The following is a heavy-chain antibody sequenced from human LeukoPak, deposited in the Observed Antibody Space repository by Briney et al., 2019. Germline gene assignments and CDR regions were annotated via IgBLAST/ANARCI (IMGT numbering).Heavy chain of an antibody. D-gene: IGHD3-10*01. Sequence: SETLSLTCTVSGGSISSSSYYWGWIRQPPGKGLEWIGSIYYSGSTYYNPSLKSQVTISVDTSKNQFSLKLSSVTAADTAVYYCARDASYGSGSYYRSENWFDPWGQGTLVTVSS. CDR2: IYYSGST. CDR3: ARDASYGSGSYYRSENWFDP. J-gene: IGHJ5*02. V-gene: IGHV4-39*07. CDR1: GGSISSSSYY.